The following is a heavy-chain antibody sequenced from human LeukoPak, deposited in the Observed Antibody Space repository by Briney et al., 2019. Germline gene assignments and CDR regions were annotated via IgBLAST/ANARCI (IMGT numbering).Heavy chain of an antibody. V-gene: IGHV3-23*01. J-gene: IGHJ4*02. CDR3: ATYRQVLLPFES. Sequence: GGSLRLSCEASGFTFSTFAMIWVRQPPGKGLEWVSSIFPSGGEIHYADSVRGRFTISRDNSKSTLSLQMNSLRAEDTAIYYGATYRQVLLPFESWGQGTLVTVSS. CDR1: GFTFSTFA. CDR2: IFPSGGEI. D-gene: IGHD2-8*02.